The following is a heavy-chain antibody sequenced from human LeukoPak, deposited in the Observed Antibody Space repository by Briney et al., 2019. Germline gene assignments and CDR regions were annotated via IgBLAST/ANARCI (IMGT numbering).Heavy chain of an antibody. CDR2: IIPIFGTA. Sequence: ASVKVSCKASGGTFSSYAISWVRQAPGQGLEWMGGIIPIFGTANYAQKFQGRVTITADESTSTAYMELSSLRSEDTAVYYCAREYSGSYPGYFDLWGRGTLVTVSS. CDR3: AREYSGSYPGYFDL. J-gene: IGHJ2*01. D-gene: IGHD1-26*01. V-gene: IGHV1-69*13. CDR1: GGTFSSYA.